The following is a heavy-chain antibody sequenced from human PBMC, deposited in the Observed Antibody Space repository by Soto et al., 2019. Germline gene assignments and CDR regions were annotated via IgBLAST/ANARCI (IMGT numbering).Heavy chain of an antibody. V-gene: IGHV1-69*12. D-gene: IGHD2-2*01. CDR1: GGTFSSYA. J-gene: IGHJ2*01. CDR2: IIPIFGTA. CDR3: AISEYQLLSLWYFAL. Sequence: QVQLVQSGAEVKKPGSSVKVSCKASGGTFSSYAISWVRQAPGQGLEWMGGIIPIFGTANYAQKCQGRVTITADESTSTAYRELSSLRAEDTAVYYCAISEYQLLSLWYFALRGRGTLVTVSS.